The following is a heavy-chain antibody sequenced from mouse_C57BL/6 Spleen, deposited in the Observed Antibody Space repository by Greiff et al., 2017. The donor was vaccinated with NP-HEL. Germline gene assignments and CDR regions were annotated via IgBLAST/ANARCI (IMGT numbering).Heavy chain of an antibody. CDR1: GFTFSDYY. Sequence: DVKLVESEGGLVQPGRSMKLSCTASGFTFSDYYMAWVRQVPEKGLEWVANINYDGSSTYYLDSLKSRFIISRDNAKNILYLQMSSLKSEDTATYYCARDAPLAMDYWGQGTSVTVSS. V-gene: IGHV5-16*01. CDR3: ARDAPLAMDY. CDR2: INYDGSST. J-gene: IGHJ4*01.